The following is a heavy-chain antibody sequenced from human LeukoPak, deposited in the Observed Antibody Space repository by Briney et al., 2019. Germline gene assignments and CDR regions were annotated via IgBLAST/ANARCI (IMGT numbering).Heavy chain of an antibody. CDR2: ISYDGSNK. V-gene: IGHV3-30*18. J-gene: IGHJ4*02. CDR1: GFTFSSYS. Sequence: AGGSLRLSCAASGFTFSSYSMNWVRQAPGKGLEWVAVISYDGSNKYYADSVKGRSTISRDNSKNTLYLQMNSLRAEDTAVYYCAKDLGVRDGYNSGGSDYWGQGTLVTVSS. CDR3: AKDLGVRDGYNSGGSDY. D-gene: IGHD5-24*01.